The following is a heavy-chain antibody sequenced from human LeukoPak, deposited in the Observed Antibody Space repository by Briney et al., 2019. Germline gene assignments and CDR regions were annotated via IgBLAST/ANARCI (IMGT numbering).Heavy chain of an antibody. D-gene: IGHD2-15*01. CDR1: GYTFTGYY. J-gene: IGHJ6*02. CDR2: ISAYNGNT. CDR3: ARPDMGYYYGMDV. V-gene: IGHV1-18*04. Sequence: ASVKVSCKASGYTFTGYYMHWVRQAPGQGLEWMGWISAYNGNTNYAQKLQGRVTMTTDTSTSTAYMELRSLRSGDTAVYYCARPDMGYYYGMDVWGQGTTVTVSS.